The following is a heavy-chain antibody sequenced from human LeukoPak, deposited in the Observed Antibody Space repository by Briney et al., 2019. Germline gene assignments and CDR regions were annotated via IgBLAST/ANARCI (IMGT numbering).Heavy chain of an antibody. Sequence: GASVKVSCKASGYTFTVYYLHWVRQAPGLGLEWMGWINPNSGDTNYAQNFQGRVTMTRDTSISTAYMELSRLTSDDTAVYYWSRVPGGHSRSAFGYWGQGTLVTVSS. D-gene: IGHD1-26*01. CDR3: SRVPGGHSRSAFGY. V-gene: IGHV1-2*02. J-gene: IGHJ4*02. CDR2: INPNSGDT. CDR1: GYTFTVYY.